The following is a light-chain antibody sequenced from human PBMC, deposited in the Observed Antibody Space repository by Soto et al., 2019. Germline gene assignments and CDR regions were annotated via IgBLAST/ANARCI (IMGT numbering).Light chain of an antibody. Sequence: QSVLTQPASVSGSPGQSITISCTGTSSDVGGYNYVSWYQQHPGKAPKLMIYDVSNRPSGVSNRFSGSKSGNTASLTFFGLQAEDEADYYCSSYTSSSHYVFGTGTKVTVL. V-gene: IGLV2-14*01. CDR3: SSYTSSSHYV. CDR2: DVS. CDR1: SSDVGGYNY. J-gene: IGLJ1*01.